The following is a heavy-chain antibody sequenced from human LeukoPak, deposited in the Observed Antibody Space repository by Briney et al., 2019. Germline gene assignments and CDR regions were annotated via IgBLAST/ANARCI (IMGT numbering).Heavy chain of an antibody. Sequence: GGSLRLSCAASGFTVSSNYMSWVRQAPGKGLEWVSVIYSGGSTYYADSVKGRFTISRDNSKNTLYLQMNSLRAEDTAVYYCARGAEVLRYFDWLSEFDYWGQGTLVTVSS. J-gene: IGHJ4*02. CDR3: ARGAEVLRYFDWLSEFDY. CDR2: IYSGGST. CDR1: GFTVSSNY. V-gene: IGHV3-53*01. D-gene: IGHD3-9*01.